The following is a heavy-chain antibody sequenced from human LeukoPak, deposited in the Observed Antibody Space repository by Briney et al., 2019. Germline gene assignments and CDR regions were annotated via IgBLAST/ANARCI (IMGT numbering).Heavy chain of an antibody. CDR3: ARDRTPVTMVRGVTTSSHFDY. D-gene: IGHD3-10*01. CDR2: ISAYNGNT. J-gene: IGHJ4*02. CDR1: GYTFTSYG. Sequence: ASVKVSCKPSGYTFTSYGISWVRQAPGQGLEWMGWISAYNGNTNYAQKLQGRVTMTTDTSTSTAYMELRSLRSDDTAVYYCARDRTPVTMVRGVTTSSHFDYWGQGTLVTVSS. V-gene: IGHV1-18*01.